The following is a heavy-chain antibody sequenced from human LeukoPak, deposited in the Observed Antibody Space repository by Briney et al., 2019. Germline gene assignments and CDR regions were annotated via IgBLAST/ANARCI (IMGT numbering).Heavy chain of an antibody. Sequence: PSETLSLTCVVYGGSFSGYYWSWIRQPPGKGLEWIGEINHSGRTNYNPSLNSRVTLALDTSKNHLSLSLTSVTAADTAVYYCSRENGAFSPFGYWGQGTLVTVPS. D-gene: IGHD2-8*01. CDR2: INHSGRT. V-gene: IGHV4-34*01. CDR3: SRENGAFSPFGY. CDR1: GGSFSGYY. J-gene: IGHJ4*02.